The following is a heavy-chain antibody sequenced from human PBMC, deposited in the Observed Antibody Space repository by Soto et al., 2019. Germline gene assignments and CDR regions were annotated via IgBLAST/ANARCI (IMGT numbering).Heavy chain of an antibody. Sequence: ASVKVSCKASGYTFTSYGISWVRQAPGQGLEWMGWISAYNGNTNYAQKLQGRVTMTTDTSTSTAYMELRSLRSDDTAVYYCARDIYLDVAVAGTYGYWGQGTLVTVPQ. J-gene: IGHJ4*02. CDR1: GYTFTSYG. V-gene: IGHV1-18*01. D-gene: IGHD6-19*01. CDR3: ARDIYLDVAVAGTYGY. CDR2: ISAYNGNT.